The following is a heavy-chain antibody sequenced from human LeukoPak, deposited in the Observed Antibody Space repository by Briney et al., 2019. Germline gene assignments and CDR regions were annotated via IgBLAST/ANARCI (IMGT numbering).Heavy chain of an antibody. CDR1: GGSISSYY. Sequence: PSETLSLTCSVSGGSISSYYWSWIRQPPGKGLERIGYVYYSGSTNYNPSLKSRVTISVDTSKNQFSLKLSSVTAADTAVYYCARRYSSSWSDAFDIWGQGTIVTVSS. V-gene: IGHV4-59*01. D-gene: IGHD6-13*01. CDR3: ARRYSSSWSDAFDI. J-gene: IGHJ3*02. CDR2: VYYSGST.